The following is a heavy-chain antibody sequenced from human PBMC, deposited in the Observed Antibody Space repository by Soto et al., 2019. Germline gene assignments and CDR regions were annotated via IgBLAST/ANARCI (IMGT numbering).Heavy chain of an antibody. D-gene: IGHD6-13*01. Sequence: SETLSLTCTVSGGSISSYYWSWIRQPPGKGLEWIGYIYYSGSTNYNPSLKSRVTISVDTSKNQFSLKLSSVTAADTAVYYCARGYSSSWYWFDPWGQGTLVTVSS. CDR3: ARGYSSSWYWFDP. CDR2: IYYSGST. V-gene: IGHV4-59*01. CDR1: GGSISSYY. J-gene: IGHJ5*02.